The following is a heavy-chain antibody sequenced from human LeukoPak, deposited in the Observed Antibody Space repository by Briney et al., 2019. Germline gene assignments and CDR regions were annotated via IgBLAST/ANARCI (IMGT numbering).Heavy chain of an antibody. J-gene: IGHJ6*02. CDR3: AKTHGHYYYYGMDV. CDR2: ISGSGGST. Sequence: PGGFLRLSCAASGFTLSSDAMSWVRQAPGKGLEWVSAISGSGGSTYYADSVKGRFTISRDNSKNTLYLQMNSLRAEDTAVYYCAKTHGHYYYYGMDVWGQGSTVTVSS. V-gene: IGHV3-23*01. CDR1: GFTLSSDA.